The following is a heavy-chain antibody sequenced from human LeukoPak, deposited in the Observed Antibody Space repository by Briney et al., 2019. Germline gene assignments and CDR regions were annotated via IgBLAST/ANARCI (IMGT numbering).Heavy chain of an antibody. CDR1: GFSFRTYG. Sequence: GGSLRLSCAASGFSFRTYGMHWVRQAPGKGLEWVAVISYDGSNKYYADSVKGRFTISRDNSKNTLYLQMNSLRAEDTAVYYCAKDPSGSGSYRLYYYYMDVWGKGTTVTVSS. CDR3: AKDPSGSGSYRLYYYYMDV. D-gene: IGHD3-10*01. CDR2: ISYDGSNK. V-gene: IGHV3-30*18. J-gene: IGHJ6*03.